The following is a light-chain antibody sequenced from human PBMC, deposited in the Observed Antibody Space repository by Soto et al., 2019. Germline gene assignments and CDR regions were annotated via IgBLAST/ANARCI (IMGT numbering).Light chain of an antibody. Sequence: EIVLTQSPGTLSLSPGERATLSCRASQSVSSSYLAWYQQKPGQAPRLLIYGASSRATSIPDRFSGSGSGTDFTLTISRLEPEDVAVYYWQQYGSSPFTFGPGTKVDIK. CDR1: QSVSSSY. V-gene: IGKV3-20*01. CDR3: QQYGSSPFT. CDR2: GAS. J-gene: IGKJ3*01.